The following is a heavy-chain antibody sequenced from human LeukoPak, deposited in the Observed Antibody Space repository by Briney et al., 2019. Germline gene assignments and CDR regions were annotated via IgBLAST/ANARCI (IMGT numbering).Heavy chain of an antibody. CDR3: ARVGVPGGFDI. J-gene: IGHJ3*02. CDR1: GGSISTYY. CDR2: IYYSGST. Sequence: SETLSLTCTVSGGSISTYYWSWIRQPPGKGLEWIGYIYYSGSTNYNPSLKSRITISVDTSKNQFSLKLSSVTAADTAVYYCARVGVPGGFDIWGQGTMVTVSS. V-gene: IGHV4-59*01. D-gene: IGHD3-3*01.